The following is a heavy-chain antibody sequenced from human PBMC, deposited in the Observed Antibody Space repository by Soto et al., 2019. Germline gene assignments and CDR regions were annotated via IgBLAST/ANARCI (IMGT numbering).Heavy chain of an antibody. D-gene: IGHD4-17*01. CDR3: AKDLPWRGYGDYGGTDY. Sequence: ESGGGVVQPGRSLRLSCAASGFTFSSYGMHWVRQAPGKGLEWVAVISYDGSNKYYADSVKGRFTISRDNSKNTLYLQMNSLRAEDTAVYYCAKDLPWRGYGDYGGTDYWGQGTLVTVSS. J-gene: IGHJ4*02. CDR1: GFTFSSYG. CDR2: ISYDGSNK. V-gene: IGHV3-30*18.